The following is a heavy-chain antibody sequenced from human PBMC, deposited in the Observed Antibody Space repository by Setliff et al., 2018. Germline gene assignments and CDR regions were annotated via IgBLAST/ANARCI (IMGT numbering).Heavy chain of an antibody. CDR3: ARVSMYSSSWYYYYYGMDV. J-gene: IGHJ6*02. D-gene: IGHD6-13*01. CDR2: ISAYSDDT. CDR1: GHTFITFG. V-gene: IGHV1-18*01. Sequence: ASVKVSCKASGHTFITFGISWVRQAPGQGLEWMGWISAYSDDTKYAEKFQGRVTMTMDTSTGTAYMELRSLRSDDTAVYYCARVSMYSSSWYYYYYGMDVWGQGTTVTVSS.